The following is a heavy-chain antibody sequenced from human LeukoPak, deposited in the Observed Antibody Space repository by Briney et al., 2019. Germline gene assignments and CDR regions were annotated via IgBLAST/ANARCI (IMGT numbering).Heavy chain of an antibody. V-gene: IGHV4-59*11. CDR2: MLDTVTT. CDR3: ATIKRGNIFGYFDF. J-gene: IGHJ4*02. D-gene: IGHD5-18*01. Sequence: PSETLSLTCAVSGASMNTHYWSWIRQPPGKGREWIGYMLDTVTTKDNPSLKGRFTLSADTSKNQFSLRLTSVTAADTAVYYCATIKRGNIFGYFDFWGQGIPVTVSS. CDR1: GASMNTHY.